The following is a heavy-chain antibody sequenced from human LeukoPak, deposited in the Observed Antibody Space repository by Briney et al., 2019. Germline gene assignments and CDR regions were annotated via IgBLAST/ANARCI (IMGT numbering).Heavy chain of an antibody. CDR3: ARTENGDYVDY. D-gene: IGHD4-17*01. J-gene: IGHJ4*02. CDR1: GGSISSSSYY. V-gene: IGHV4-39*07. Sequence: PLETLSLTCTVSGGSISSSSYYWGWIRQPPGKGLEWIGSIYYSGSTYYNPSLKSRVTISVDTSKNQFSLKLSSVTAADTAVYYCARTENGDYVDYWGQGTLVTVSS. CDR2: IYYSGST.